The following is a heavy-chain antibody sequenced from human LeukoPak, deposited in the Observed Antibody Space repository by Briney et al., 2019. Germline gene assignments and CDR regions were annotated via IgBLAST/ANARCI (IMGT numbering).Heavy chain of an antibody. D-gene: IGHD5-18*01. Sequence: PGGSLRLSCAASGFTFSSYGMRWVRQAPGKGLGWVAVISYDGSNKYYADSVKGRFTISRDNSKNTLYLQMNSLRAEDTAVYYCAKDPRGYSYGYMDYWGQGTLVTVSS. J-gene: IGHJ4*02. CDR3: AKDPRGYSYGYMDY. CDR2: ISYDGSNK. V-gene: IGHV3-30*18. CDR1: GFTFSSYG.